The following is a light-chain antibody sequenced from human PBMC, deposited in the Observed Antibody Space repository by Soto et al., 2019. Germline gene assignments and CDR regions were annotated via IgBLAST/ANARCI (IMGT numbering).Light chain of an antibody. Sequence: QSVLTQPPSVSGAPGQRVTISCTGRSSNIGAGYDVHWYQQIPGTAPKLLIYGNSNRPSGVPDRFSGSKSGTSASLAITGLQADDEADYYCQSYDSSVTLRVFGTGTKLTVL. CDR2: GNS. J-gene: IGLJ1*01. CDR3: QSYDSSVTLRV. V-gene: IGLV1-40*01. CDR1: SSNIGAGYD.